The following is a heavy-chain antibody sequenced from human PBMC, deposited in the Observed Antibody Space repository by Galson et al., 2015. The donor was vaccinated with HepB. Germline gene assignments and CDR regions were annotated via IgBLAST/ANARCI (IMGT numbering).Heavy chain of an antibody. J-gene: IGHJ4*02. V-gene: IGHV4-30-2*01. Sequence: TLSLTCAVSGGSISSGGYSWSWIRQPPGKGLEWIGYIYHSGSTYYNPSLKSRVTISVDRSKNQFSLKLSSVTAADTAVYYCARGGGRIAAAGTFDYWGQGTLVTVSS. CDR2: IYHSGST. CDR1: GGSISSGGYS. D-gene: IGHD6-13*01. CDR3: ARGGGRIAAAGTFDY.